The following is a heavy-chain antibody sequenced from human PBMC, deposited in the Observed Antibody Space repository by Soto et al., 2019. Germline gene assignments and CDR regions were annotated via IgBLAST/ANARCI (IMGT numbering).Heavy chain of an antibody. Sequence: GGSLRISCASSGFSFSSYGMHWVRQVPGQGPEWVAVISYDGSKETYADSVKGRFTISIDNSKNTLYLQMKSLRVEDTALYYCAKEGRQWLTSYYYGMDVWGQGTSVTVSS. J-gene: IGHJ6*01. V-gene: IGHV3-30*18. CDR1: GFSFSSYG. CDR2: ISYDGSKE. D-gene: IGHD6-19*01. CDR3: AKEGRQWLTSYYYGMDV.